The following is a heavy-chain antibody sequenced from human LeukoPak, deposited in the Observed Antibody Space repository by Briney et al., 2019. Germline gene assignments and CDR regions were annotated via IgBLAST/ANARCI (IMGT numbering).Heavy chain of an antibody. V-gene: IGHV3-23*01. CDR2: VSGSGGST. CDR3: AKYSGFIAAAGNMDV. D-gene: IGHD6-13*01. Sequence: GGSLRLSCAASGFTFSSYAMSWVRQAPGKGLEWVSAVSGSGGSTYYADSVKGRFTISRDNSKNTLYLQMNSLRAEDTAVYYCAKYSGFIAAAGNMDVWGQGTTVTVSS. CDR1: GFTFSSYA. J-gene: IGHJ6*02.